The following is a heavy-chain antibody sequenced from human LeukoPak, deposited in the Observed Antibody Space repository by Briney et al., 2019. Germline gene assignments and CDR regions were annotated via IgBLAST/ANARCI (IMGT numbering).Heavy chain of an antibody. CDR3: AKERLGNNKWFDP. D-gene: IGHD1/OR15-1a*01. CDR2: ISGSGDTT. J-gene: IGHJ5*02. CDR1: GFTFNMYA. Sequence: PGGSLRLSCATSGFTFNMYAMGWVRQAPGKGLQWVSSISGSGDTTYYADSVKGRFTISRDNSKNTLYLQMNSLGADDAAIYYCAKERLGNNKWFDPWGQGTLVTVSS. V-gene: IGHV3-23*01.